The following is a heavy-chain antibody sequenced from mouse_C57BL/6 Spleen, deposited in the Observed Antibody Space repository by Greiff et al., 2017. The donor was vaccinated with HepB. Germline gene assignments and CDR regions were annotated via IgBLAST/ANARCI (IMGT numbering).Heavy chain of an antibody. CDR2: IYPGDGDT. V-gene: IGHV1-80*01. Sequence: QVQLQQSGAELVKPGASVKISCKASGYAFSSYWMNWVKQRPGKGLAWIGQIYPGDGDTNYNGKFKGKATLTADKSSSTAYMQRSSLTSEDSAVYFCARSGGLRPFAYWGQGTLVTVSA. J-gene: IGHJ3*01. CDR1: GYAFSSYW. D-gene: IGHD2-4*01. CDR3: ARSGGLRPFAY.